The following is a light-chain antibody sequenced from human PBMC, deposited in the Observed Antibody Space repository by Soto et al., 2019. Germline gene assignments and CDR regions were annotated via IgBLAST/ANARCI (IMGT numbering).Light chain of an antibody. V-gene: IGKV3-20*01. Sequence: EIGLTQSPGTLSLSPGEGATLSCRASQSVTNKFLSWYQHKPGQAPKLLIYRVSTRATGIPDRFSGSGSGTDFTLTISILEPEDFAVYYCQQYNDSPPSYTFGQGTKLEIK. CDR2: RVS. J-gene: IGKJ2*01. CDR3: QQYNDSPPSYT. CDR1: QSVTNKF.